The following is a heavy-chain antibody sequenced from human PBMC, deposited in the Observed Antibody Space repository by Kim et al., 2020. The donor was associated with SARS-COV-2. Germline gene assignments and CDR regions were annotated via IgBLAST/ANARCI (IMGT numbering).Heavy chain of an antibody. J-gene: IGHJ4*02. V-gene: IGHV4-34*01. CDR2: INHSGST. CDR1: GGSFSGYS. Sequence: SETLSLTCAVYGGSFSGYSWSWIRQPPGKGLEWIGEINHSGSTNYNPSLKSRVTISVDTSKNQFSRMLSSVIAADTAVYYCARVRGVVVAATPYYIDYWGQGTLVTVSS. D-gene: IGHD2-15*01. CDR3: ARVRGVVVAATPYYIDY.